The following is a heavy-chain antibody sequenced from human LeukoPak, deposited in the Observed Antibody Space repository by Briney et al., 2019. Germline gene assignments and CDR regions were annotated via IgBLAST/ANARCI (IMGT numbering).Heavy chain of an antibody. CDR2: ISGSGAST. Sequence: GGSLRLSCLTSGFTLSTNAMSWVRQAPGKGLEWISGISGSGASTYYADSVKGRFTISRDDSRNTLYLQMNSLRGDDTAVYYCAKGDSPTISYYYYGMDVWGQGTTVTVSS. CDR3: AKGDSPTISYYYYGMDV. J-gene: IGHJ6*02. CDR1: GFTLSTNA. D-gene: IGHD3-3*01. V-gene: IGHV3-23*01.